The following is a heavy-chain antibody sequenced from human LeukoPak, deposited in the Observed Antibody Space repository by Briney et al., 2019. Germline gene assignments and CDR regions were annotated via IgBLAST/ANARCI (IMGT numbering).Heavy chain of an antibody. D-gene: IGHD5-18*01. J-gene: IGHJ4*02. CDR2: IYYSGST. CDR1: GGSISSSSYY. V-gene: IGHV4-39*07. Sequence: SETLSLTCTVSGGSISSSSYYWGWIRQPPGKGLEWIGSIYYSGSTYYNPSLKSRVTISVDTSKNQFSLKLSSVTAADTAVYYCARETGTAMVRSFDYWGQGTLVTVSS. CDR3: ARETGTAMVRSFDY.